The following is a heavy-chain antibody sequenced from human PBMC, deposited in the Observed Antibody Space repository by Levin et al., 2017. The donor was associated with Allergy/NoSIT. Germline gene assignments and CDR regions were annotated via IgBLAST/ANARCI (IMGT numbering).Heavy chain of an antibody. V-gene: IGHV2-5*01. J-gene: IGHJ4*02. CDR2: IYWNDDK. CDR3: SHGSGVLLGFGELFRY. Sequence: LRLSCSCSGFSLRTSGVSVGWIRQSPGRALEWLAFIYWNDDKHYSPSLKNRPTITRDTVQNQVVLTMTNMDPADTSTYYCSHGSGVLLGFGELFRYWGQGTLVTVSS. CDR1: GFSLRTSGVS. D-gene: IGHD3-10*01.